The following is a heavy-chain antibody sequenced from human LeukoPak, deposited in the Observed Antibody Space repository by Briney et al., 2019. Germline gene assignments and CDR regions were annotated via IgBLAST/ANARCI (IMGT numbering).Heavy chain of an antibody. Sequence: SETLSLTCTVSGGSISSSSYYWGWIRQPPGKGLEWIGSIYYSGSTYYNPSLKSRVTISVDTSKNQFSLKLSSVTAADTAVYYCARREDIVRQGSFDYWGQGTLVTVSS. CDR1: GGSISSSSYY. CDR3: ARREDIVRQGSFDY. D-gene: IGHD2-8*01. V-gene: IGHV4-39*01. CDR2: IYYSGST. J-gene: IGHJ4*02.